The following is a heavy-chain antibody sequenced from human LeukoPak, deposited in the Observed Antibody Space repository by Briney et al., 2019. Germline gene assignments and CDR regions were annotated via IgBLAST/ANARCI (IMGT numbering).Heavy chain of an antibody. CDR3: ARAYSGYNYVGYYYYYYMDV. CDR1: GFTFSIYS. CDR2: ISSSSSTI. Sequence: GGSLRLSCAASGFTFSIYSMSWVRQAPGKGLEWVSYISSSSSTISYADSVKGRFTISRDNAENSLYLQMNSLRAEDTAVYYCARAYSGYNYVGYYYYYYMDVWGKGTTVTVSS. V-gene: IGHV3-48*01. J-gene: IGHJ6*03. D-gene: IGHD5-12*01.